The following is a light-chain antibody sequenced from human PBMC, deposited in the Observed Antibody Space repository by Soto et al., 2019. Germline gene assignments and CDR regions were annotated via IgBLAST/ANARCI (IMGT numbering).Light chain of an antibody. Sequence: EIVLTQSPGTLSLSPGERATLSCRASQSVSSSYLAWYQQKPGQAPSLLIYGASSRATGIPDSFSGSGSGTDLTLTISRLEPEDFSVYYCQQYGSSPLTFGGGTKLEIK. V-gene: IGKV3-20*01. CDR2: GAS. CDR3: QQYGSSPLT. J-gene: IGKJ4*01. CDR1: QSVSSSY.